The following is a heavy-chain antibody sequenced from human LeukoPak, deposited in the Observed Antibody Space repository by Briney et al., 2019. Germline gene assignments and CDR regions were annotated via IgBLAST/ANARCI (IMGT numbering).Heavy chain of an antibody. D-gene: IGHD4-23*01. V-gene: IGHV1-69*01. CDR2: IIPIFATP. CDR3: AKGPGGNSYYYYYMDV. CDR1: GGTFSSYA. Sequence: SAKVSCKASGGTFSSYAISWVRQAPGQGLEWMGGIIPIFATPNYAQKFQGRVTITADESTSTAYMELSSLRYEDTAVYYCAKGPGGNSYYYYYMDVWGKGTTVTVSS. J-gene: IGHJ6*03.